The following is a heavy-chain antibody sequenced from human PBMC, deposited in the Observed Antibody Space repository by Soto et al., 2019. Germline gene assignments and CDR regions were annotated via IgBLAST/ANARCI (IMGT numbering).Heavy chain of an antibody. D-gene: IGHD3-10*01. V-gene: IGHV1-8*01. CDR3: ARGQRGWVRGVYRGGYYFDY. J-gene: IGHJ4*02. Sequence: QVQLVQSGAEVKKPGASVKVSCKASGYTFTSYDINWVRQATGQGLEWMGWMNPNSGNTGYAQKFQGRVTMTRHTSISTVYMELSSLRSEDTAVYYCARGQRGWVRGVYRGGYYFDYWGQGTLVTVSS. CDR1: GYTFTSYD. CDR2: MNPNSGNT.